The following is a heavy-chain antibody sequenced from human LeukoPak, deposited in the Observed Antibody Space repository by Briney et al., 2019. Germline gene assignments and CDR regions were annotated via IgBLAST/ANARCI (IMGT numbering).Heavy chain of an antibody. Sequence: PSETLSLTCTVSDDSISTNTYYWSWIRQPPGKGLEWVASLHYSGTPYYSPSLNSRISIFVDTSKRQFSLKLRSVTASDTAVYYCTRGGDPYKVGSFWGQGTLVTVSS. CDR3: TRGGDPYKVGSF. J-gene: IGHJ4*02. D-gene: IGHD1-26*01. CDR2: LHYSGTP. CDR1: DDSISTNTYY. V-gene: IGHV4-39*01.